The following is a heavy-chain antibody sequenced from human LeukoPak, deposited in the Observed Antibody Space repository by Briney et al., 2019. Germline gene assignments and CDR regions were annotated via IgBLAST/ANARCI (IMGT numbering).Heavy chain of an antibody. CDR2: IIPIFGTA. D-gene: IGHD1-14*01. CDR1: GGTFSSYA. V-gene: IGHV1-69*05. Sequence: SVKVSCKASGGTFSSYAISWVRQAPGQGLEWMGGIIPIFGTANYAQKFQGRVTITTDESTSTAYMELSSLRSEDTAVYYCARGVPRRNDAFDIWGQGTMVTVSS. CDR3: ARGVPRRNDAFDI. J-gene: IGHJ3*02.